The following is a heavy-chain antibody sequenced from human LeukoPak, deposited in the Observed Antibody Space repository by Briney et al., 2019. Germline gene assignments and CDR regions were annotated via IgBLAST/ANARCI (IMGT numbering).Heavy chain of an antibody. Sequence: PSETLSLTCTVSGGSISSYYWGWIRQPPGKGLEWIGSIYYSGSTYYNPSLKSRVTISVDTSKNQFSLKLSSVTAADTAVYYCARARTWPEIDYWGQGTLVTVSS. CDR2: IYYSGST. J-gene: IGHJ4*02. CDR1: GGSISSYY. CDR3: ARARTWPEIDY. V-gene: IGHV4-39*07.